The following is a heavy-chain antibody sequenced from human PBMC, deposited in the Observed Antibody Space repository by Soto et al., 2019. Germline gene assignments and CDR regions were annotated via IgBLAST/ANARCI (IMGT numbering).Heavy chain of an antibody. Sequence: PSETLSLNCMVSVGSLNSSSYFWGWIRQPPGKGLEWIGSIYYSGSTYYNPSLKSLVTISVDTSKNQFSLKLSSVTAADTAVYYCAATVVAATSLFEPWGQGILVTVSS. CDR1: VGSLNSSSYF. CDR2: IYYSGST. D-gene: IGHD2-15*01. CDR3: AATVVAATSLFEP. J-gene: IGHJ5*02. V-gene: IGHV4-39*01.